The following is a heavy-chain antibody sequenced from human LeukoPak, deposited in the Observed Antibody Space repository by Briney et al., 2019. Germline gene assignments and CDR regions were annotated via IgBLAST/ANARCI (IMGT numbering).Heavy chain of an antibody. V-gene: IGHV4-59*01. D-gene: IGHD3-10*01. CDR2: VYYTGST. CDR3: ARSHGSGSYYNLNDY. CDR1: GGSISSYY. Sequence: SETLSLTCTVSGGSISSYYWSWVRQPPGKGLEWIGFVYYTGSTNYSPSLKSRVTISVDTSKNQFSLKLSSVTAADTAVYYCARSHGSGSYYNLNDYWGQGTLVTVSS. J-gene: IGHJ4*02.